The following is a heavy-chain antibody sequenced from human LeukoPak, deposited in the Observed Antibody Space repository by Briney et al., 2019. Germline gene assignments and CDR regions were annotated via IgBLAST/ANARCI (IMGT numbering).Heavy chain of an antibody. J-gene: IGHJ4*02. CDR1: GGTFSSYA. V-gene: IGHV1-69*05. Sequence: GSSVKVSCEASGGTFSSYAISWVRQAPGQGLEWMGRLIPIFGTANYAQKFQGRATITTDESTSTAYMELSSLRSEDTAVYYCAKTPNSGWYEGDFDYWGQGTLVTTSS. D-gene: IGHD6-19*01. CDR3: AKTPNSGWYEGDFDY. CDR2: LIPIFGTA.